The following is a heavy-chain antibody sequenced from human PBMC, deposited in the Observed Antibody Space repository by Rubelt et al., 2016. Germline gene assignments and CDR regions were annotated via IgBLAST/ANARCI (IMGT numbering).Heavy chain of an antibody. Sequence: YISSSGSTIYYADSVKGRFTISRDNSKNTLYLQMNSLRAEDTAVYYCARDGYYGSGLDYWGQGTLVTVSS. CDR2: ISSSGSTI. D-gene: IGHD3-10*01. CDR3: ARDGYYGSGLDY. J-gene: IGHJ4*02. V-gene: IGHV3-48*01.